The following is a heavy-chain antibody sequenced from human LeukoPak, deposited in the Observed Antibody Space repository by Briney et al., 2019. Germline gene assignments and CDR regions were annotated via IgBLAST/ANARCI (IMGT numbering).Heavy chain of an antibody. J-gene: IGHJ3*01. CDR2: ISPKSGDT. CDR3: ARELGRNAFDV. CDR1: GYTFSDSH. Sequence: ASVKVSCKASGYTFSDSHMYWIRQAPGQGLECMGWISPKSGDTNYAQKFQGRITMTGDTSISTGYMELSSLRSDDTAIYFCARELGRNAFDVWGQGTLVTVAS. V-gene: IGHV1-2*02. D-gene: IGHD3-10*01.